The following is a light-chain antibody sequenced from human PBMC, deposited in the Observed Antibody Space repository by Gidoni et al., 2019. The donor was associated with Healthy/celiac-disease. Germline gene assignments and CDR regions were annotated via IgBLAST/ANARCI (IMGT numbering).Light chain of an antibody. CDR2: DAS. J-gene: IGKJ2*01. CDR1: QDISNY. V-gene: IGKV1-33*01. Sequence: DSQMTQSPSSLSASVGDRVTITCQASQDISNYLNWYQQKPGKAPKLLIYDASNLETGVPSRFSGSGSGTDFTFAISSLQPEDIATYYCQQYDNLPYTFGQRTKLEIK. CDR3: QQYDNLPYT.